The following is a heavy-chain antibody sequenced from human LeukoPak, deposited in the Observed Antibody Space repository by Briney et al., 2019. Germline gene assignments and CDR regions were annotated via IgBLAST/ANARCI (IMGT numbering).Heavy chain of an antibody. Sequence: ASVKVSCKASGYTFTGYYMHWVRQAPGQGLEWMGWINPDSGVTHYAQSFQGRVTMTRDTSISTAYMELSRLRSDDTAVYYCARSRNNHFDCWGQGTLVTVSS. V-gene: IGHV1-2*02. D-gene: IGHD1-14*01. CDR3: ARSRNNHFDC. CDR2: INPDSGVT. CDR1: GYTFTGYY. J-gene: IGHJ4*02.